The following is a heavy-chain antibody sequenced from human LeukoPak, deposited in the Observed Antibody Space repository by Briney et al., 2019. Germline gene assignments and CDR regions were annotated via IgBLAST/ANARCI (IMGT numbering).Heavy chain of an antibody. D-gene: IGHD2/OR15-2a*01. J-gene: IGHJ4*02. CDR1: GGSISSYY. Sequence: SETLSLTCTVSGGSISSYYWSWIRQPPGKGLEWIGYIYYSGSTNYNPSLKSRVTISADTSKNQFSLNLSSVTAADTAVYYCVRQRVVGFYDPFDFWGQGTLVTVSS. V-gene: IGHV4-59*08. CDR3: VRQRVVGFYDPFDF. CDR2: IYYSGST.